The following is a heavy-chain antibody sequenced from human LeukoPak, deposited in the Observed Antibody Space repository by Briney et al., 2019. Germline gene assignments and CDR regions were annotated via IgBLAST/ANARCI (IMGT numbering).Heavy chain of an antibody. J-gene: IGHJ3*01. V-gene: IGHV4-59*08. D-gene: IGHD3-10*01. CDR1: GGSISG. Sequence: SETLSLTCSVSGGSISGWTWIRQPPGKELEWIWYKYYRGITNFHPSLKSRLTISLDTSQNQISLKLTSVTAADTAIYYFARHNGSGILDAFDFWGQGTLVTVSS. CDR3: ARHNGSGILDAFDF. CDR2: KYYRGIT.